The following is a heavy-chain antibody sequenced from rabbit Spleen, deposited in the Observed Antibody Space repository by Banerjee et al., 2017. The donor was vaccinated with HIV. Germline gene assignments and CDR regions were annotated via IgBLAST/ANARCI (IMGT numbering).Heavy chain of an antibody. CDR3: ARDTASSFSSYGMDL. CDR2: IDTGSSGFP. Sequence: QSLEESGGDLVKPGASLTLTCIASGVSFSDNSYMCWVRQAPGKGLEWIVCIDTGSSGFPYFASWAKGRFTISKTSSTTVTLQMTSLTAADTATYFCARDTASSFSSYGMDLWGQGTLVTVS. D-gene: IGHD8-1*01. J-gene: IGHJ3*01. V-gene: IGHV1S40*01. CDR1: GVSFSDNSY.